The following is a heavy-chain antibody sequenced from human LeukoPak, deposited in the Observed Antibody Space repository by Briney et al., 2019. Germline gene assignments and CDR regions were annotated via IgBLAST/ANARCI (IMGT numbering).Heavy chain of an antibody. CDR3: ARGILRYFDWLSTLFDY. CDR1: GFTFSSYS. J-gene: IGHJ4*02. CDR2: ISSSSSYI. V-gene: IGHV3-21*01. Sequence: GGSLRLSCAASGFTFSSYSMNWLRQAPGKGLEWVSSISSSSSYIYYADSVKGRFTISRDNAKNSLYLQMNSLRAEDTAVYYCARGILRYFDWLSTLFDYWGQGTLVTVSS. D-gene: IGHD3-9*01.